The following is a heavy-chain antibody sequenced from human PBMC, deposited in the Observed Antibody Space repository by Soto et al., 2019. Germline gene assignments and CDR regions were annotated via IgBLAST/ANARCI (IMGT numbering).Heavy chain of an antibody. CDR2: IYHSGST. J-gene: IGHJ6*02. D-gene: IGHD2-21*02. V-gene: IGHV4-30-2*01. CDR3: ARDLWGYCGTDCFPLDV. CDR1: GGSIRSGGYY. Sequence: SETLSLTWSVSGGSIRSGGYYWSWIRQHPGKGLEWIGYIYHSGSTYYNPSLKSRVTISVDRSKNQFSLKLSSVTAADTAVYYCARDLWGYCGTDCFPLDVWGQGTTVTV.